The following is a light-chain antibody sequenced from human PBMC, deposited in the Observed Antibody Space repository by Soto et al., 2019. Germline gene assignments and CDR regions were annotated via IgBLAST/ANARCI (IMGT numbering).Light chain of an antibody. V-gene: IGLV2-14*01. J-gene: IGLJ2*01. CDR3: SSFTSSTTLL. CDR1: ATDVGAYNY. Sequence: QSALTQPPSASGSPGQSITISCTGTATDVGAYNYVSWYQQHPGRAPKLIIYAVTDRPSGVADRFSGSKSGDTASLTISGLQAEDEADYYCSSFTSSTTLLFGGGTKVTVL. CDR2: AVT.